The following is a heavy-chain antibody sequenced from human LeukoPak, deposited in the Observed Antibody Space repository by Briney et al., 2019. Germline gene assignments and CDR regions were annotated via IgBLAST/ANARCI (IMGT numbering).Heavy chain of an antibody. CDR2: ISGSGGST. J-gene: IGHJ4*02. CDR1: GGTFSSYA. Sequence: GGSLRLFCAASGGTFSSYAMSWVRQAPGKGLEWVSAISGSGGSTYYADSVKGRFTISRDNSKNTLYLQMNSLRAEDTAVYYCARLVLLVGATSDYWGQGTLVTVSS. V-gene: IGHV3-23*01. CDR3: ARLVLLVGATSDY. D-gene: IGHD1-26*01.